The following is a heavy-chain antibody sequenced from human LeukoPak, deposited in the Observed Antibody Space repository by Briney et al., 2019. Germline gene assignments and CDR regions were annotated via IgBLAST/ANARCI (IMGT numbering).Heavy chain of an antibody. CDR1: GYNFTTYW. D-gene: IGHD1-26*01. CDR3: ARQLVGATYFDY. Sequence: GESLKISCKTSGYNFTTYWIGWVRQMPSKGLEWMGIIYPGDSDTRYSPPFQGQVTISADKSISTAYLQWSSLKASDTAMYYCARQLVGATYFDYWGQGTLVTVSS. V-gene: IGHV5-51*01. J-gene: IGHJ4*02. CDR2: IYPGDSDT.